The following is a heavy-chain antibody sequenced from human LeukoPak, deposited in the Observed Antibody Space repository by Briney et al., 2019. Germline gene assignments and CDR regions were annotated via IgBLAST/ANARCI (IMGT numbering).Heavy chain of an antibody. J-gene: IGHJ5*02. CDR2: IHYSGST. CDR3: ARGSRAVVEPAAMVRANWFDP. D-gene: IGHD2-2*01. V-gene: IGHV4-31*03. CDR1: GGSISSGGYY. Sequence: SQTLSLTCTVSGGSISSGGYYWSWIRQHPGKGLEWIGYIHYSGSTYYNPSLKSRVTISVDTSKNQFSLKLSSVTAADTAVYYCARGSRAVVEPAAMVRANWFDPWGQGTLVTVSS.